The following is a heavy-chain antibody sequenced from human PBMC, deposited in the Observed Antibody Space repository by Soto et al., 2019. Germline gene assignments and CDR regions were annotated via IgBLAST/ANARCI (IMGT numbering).Heavy chain of an antibody. Sequence: SLRLSCVGSGFTFSDSVMAWVRQAPGKGLEWLSVMSGDGRTRYALSVTGRFTISRDNSKNTLYLQMRSLRAEDAAAYYCVKWHTSNFDSLPFTRFDFWGQGTQVTVSS. V-gene: IGHV3-23*01. J-gene: IGHJ4*02. CDR1: GFTFSDSV. CDR3: VKWHTSNFDSLPFTRFDF. D-gene: IGHD3-22*01. CDR2: MSGDGRT.